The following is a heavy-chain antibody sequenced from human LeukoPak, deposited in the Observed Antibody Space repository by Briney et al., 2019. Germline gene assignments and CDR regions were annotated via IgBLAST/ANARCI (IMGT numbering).Heavy chain of an antibody. V-gene: IGHV3-30*04. CDR1: GFIFSDHA. Sequence: GGSLRLSCVASGFIFSDHAFHWVRQSPDKGLEWVALIGSDGTKKYYADSVQGRFTVSRENSKNTLFLQMNPVRADDTAVYFCARQMTSTRLFDSWGQGTLVTVSS. CDR2: IGSDGTKK. J-gene: IGHJ4*02. CDR3: ARQMTSTRLFDS. D-gene: IGHD5/OR15-5a*01.